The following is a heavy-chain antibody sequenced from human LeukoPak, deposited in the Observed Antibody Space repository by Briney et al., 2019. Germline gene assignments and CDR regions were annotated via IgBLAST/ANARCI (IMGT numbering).Heavy chain of an antibody. CDR2: IYYSGST. D-gene: IGHD3-3*01. CDR3: ARDQGRLEWLSSAPL. V-gene: IGHV4-30-4*01. Sequence: SETLSPTCTVSGGSISSGDYYWSWIRQPPGKGLEWIGYIYYSGSTYYNPSLKSRVTISVDTSKNQFSLKLSSVTAADTAVYYCARDQGRLEWLSSAPLWGQGTLVTVSS. CDR1: GGSISSGDYY. J-gene: IGHJ4*02.